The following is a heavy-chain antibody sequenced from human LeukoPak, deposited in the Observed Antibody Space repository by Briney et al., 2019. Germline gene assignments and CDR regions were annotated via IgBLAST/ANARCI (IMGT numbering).Heavy chain of an antibody. CDR3: ASAIAVAGYFDY. D-gene: IGHD6-19*01. CDR2: IYHSA. Sequence: ETLSLTCTVSGVSISGNYYWGWVRQPPGKGLEWIGSIYHSAYYNASLGRRVTISVDASKNQFFLKLDSVTAADTAVYYCASAIAVAGYFDYWGQGTLVTVSS. V-gene: IGHV4-39*07. CDR1: GVSISGNYY. J-gene: IGHJ4*02.